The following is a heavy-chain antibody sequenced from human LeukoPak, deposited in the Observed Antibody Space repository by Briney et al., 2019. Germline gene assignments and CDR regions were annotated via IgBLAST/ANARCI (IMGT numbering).Heavy chain of an antibody. J-gene: IGHJ4*02. CDR2: IYYSGST. CDR1: GGSISSNDYY. V-gene: IGHV4-39*07. Sequence: SETLSLTCTVSGGSISSNDYYWGWIRQPPGKGLEWIASIYYSGSTYYNPSLKGRVTMSVDTSKNQFSLKLSSVTAADTAVYYCARYDVWGSYRAFDYWGQGTLVTVSS. CDR3: ARYDVWGSYRAFDY. D-gene: IGHD3-16*02.